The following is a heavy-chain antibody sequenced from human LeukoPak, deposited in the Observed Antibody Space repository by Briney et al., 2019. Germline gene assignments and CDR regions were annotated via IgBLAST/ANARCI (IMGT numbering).Heavy chain of an antibody. J-gene: IGHJ4*02. CDR2: IKEDGSEK. D-gene: IGHD3-3*01. CDR3: ATGWSLHDY. CDR1: GFSFSSYW. V-gene: IGHV3-7*01. Sequence: GGSLRLSCAASGFSFSSYWMSWVRQAPGKGLEWVANIKEDGSEKYSVGSVKGRFTISRDNTKNSLFLEVNSLRAEDTAVYYCATGWSLHDYWGQGTLVTVSS.